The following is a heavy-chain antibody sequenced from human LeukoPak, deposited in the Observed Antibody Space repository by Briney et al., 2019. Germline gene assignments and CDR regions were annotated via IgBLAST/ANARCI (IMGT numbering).Heavy chain of an antibody. CDR3: ARHADRVWYPLDI. CDR1: GGSIRDHY. D-gene: IGHD2-15*01. J-gene: IGHJ3*02. V-gene: IGHV4-59*08. CDR2: MHHSGTT. Sequence: PSETLSLTCIVSGGSIRDHYWSWVRQTPGKGLEWIAYMHHSGTTNYNPSLKSRVTISVDTSKNQFSLKLSSVTAADTAVYHCARHADRVWYPLDIWGQGTMVTVSS.